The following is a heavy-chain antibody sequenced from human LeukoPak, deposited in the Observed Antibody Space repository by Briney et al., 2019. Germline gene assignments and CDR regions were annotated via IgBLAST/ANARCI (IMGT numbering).Heavy chain of an antibody. Sequence: SVKVSCKASGGTFSSYAISWVRQAPGQGLEWMGGIIPIFGTANYAQKFQGRVTITTDESTSTAYMELSSLRSEDTAVYYCARAGLYYDSSGYPLLGWFDPWGQGTLVTVSS. CDR3: ARAGLYYDSSGYPLLGWFDP. D-gene: IGHD3-22*01. V-gene: IGHV1-69*05. CDR1: GGTFSSYA. J-gene: IGHJ5*02. CDR2: IIPIFGTA.